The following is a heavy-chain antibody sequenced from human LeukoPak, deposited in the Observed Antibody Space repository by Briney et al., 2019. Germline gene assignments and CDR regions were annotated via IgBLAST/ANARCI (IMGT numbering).Heavy chain of an antibody. J-gene: IGHJ3*02. Sequence: GGSLRLSCAASGFTFSGSAMHWVRQASGKGLEWVGRIRSKANSYATAYAASVNGRITIYRDDSKNTAYLQMNSLKTEDTAVYYCTSKLAPILTGHDAFDIWGQGTMVTVSS. CDR2: IRSKANSYAT. V-gene: IGHV3-73*01. D-gene: IGHD3-9*01. CDR3: TSKLAPILTGHDAFDI. CDR1: GFTFSGSA.